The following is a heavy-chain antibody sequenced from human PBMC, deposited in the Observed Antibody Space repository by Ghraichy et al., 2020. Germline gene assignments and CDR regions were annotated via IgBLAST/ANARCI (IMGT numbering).Heavy chain of an antibody. D-gene: IGHD3-10*01. CDR3: ARGRGLPTHYYGSGSYLFDY. CDR2: INHSGST. CDR1: GGSFSGYY. V-gene: IGHV4-34*01. J-gene: IGHJ4*02. Sequence: SETLSLTCGVYGGSFSGYYWSWIRQPPGKGLEWIGEINHSGSTNYNPSLKSRVTTSVDTSKNQLSLKLSSVTAADTAVYYCARGRGLPTHYYGSGSYLFDYWGQGTLVTVSS.